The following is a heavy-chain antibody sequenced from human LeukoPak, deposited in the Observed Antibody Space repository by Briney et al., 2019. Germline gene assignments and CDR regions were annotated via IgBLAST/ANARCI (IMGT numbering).Heavy chain of an antibody. CDR1: GFTFSSYG. CDR3: ARGLNVDTAMVTVLYYYYGMDV. V-gene: IGHV3-64*01. J-gene: IGHJ6*02. CDR2: ISSNGGST. Sequence: PPGRSLRLSCAASGFTFSSYGMHWVRQAPGKGLEYVSAISSNGGSTYYANSVKGRFTISRDNSKNTLYLQMGSLRAEDMAVYYCARGLNVDTAMVTVLYYYYGMDVWGQGTTVTVSS. D-gene: IGHD5-18*01.